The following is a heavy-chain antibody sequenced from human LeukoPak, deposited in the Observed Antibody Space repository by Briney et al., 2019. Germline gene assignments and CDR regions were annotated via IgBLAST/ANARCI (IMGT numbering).Heavy chain of an antibody. CDR2: IYSGGST. V-gene: IGHV3-66*02. D-gene: IGHD3-10*01. Sequence: PGGSLRLSCAASGFTVSSNYMSWVRQAPGKGLEWVSVIYSGGSTYYADSVKGRFTVSRDNSKNTLYLQMNSLRAEDTAVYYCARDRWFGVSDVWSKGTTVTVSS. J-gene: IGHJ6*04. CDR1: GFTVSSNY. CDR3: ARDRWFGVSDV.